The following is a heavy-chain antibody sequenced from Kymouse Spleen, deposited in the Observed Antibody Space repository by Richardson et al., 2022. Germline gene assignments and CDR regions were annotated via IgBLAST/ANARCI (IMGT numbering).Heavy chain of an antibody. V-gene: IGHV4-59*01. CDR1: GGSISSYY. Sequence: QVQLQESGPGLVKPSETLSLTCTVSGGSISSYYWSWIRQPPGKGLEWIGYIYYSGSTNYNPSLKSRVTISVDTSKNQFSLKLSSVTAADTAVYYCARWGYSSGWYDFQHWGQGTLVTVSS. CDR3: ARWGYSSGWYDFQH. CDR2: IYYSGST. D-gene: IGHD6-19*01. J-gene: IGHJ1*01.